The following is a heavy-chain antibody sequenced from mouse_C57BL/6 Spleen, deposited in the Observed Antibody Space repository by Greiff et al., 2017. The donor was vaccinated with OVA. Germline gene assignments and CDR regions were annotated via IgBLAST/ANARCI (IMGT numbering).Heavy chain of an antibody. Sequence: QVQLQQSGAELVRPGTSVKVSCKASGYAFTNYLIEWVKQRPGQGLEWIGVINPGSGGTNYNEKFKGKATLTADKSSSTAYMQLSSLTSEDSAVYYCARAFITTVVATNFDYWGQGTTLTVSS. CDR3: ARAFITTVVATNFDY. D-gene: IGHD1-1*01. V-gene: IGHV1-54*01. J-gene: IGHJ2*01. CDR1: GYAFTNYL. CDR2: INPGSGGT.